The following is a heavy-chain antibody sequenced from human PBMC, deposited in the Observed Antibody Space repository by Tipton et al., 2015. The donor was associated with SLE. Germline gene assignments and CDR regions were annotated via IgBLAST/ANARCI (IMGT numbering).Heavy chain of an antibody. CDR2: IYYSGST. CDR1: GGSISSSSYY. V-gene: IGHV4-39*02. Sequence: TLSLTCTVSGGSISSSSYYWGWIRQPPGKGLEWIGSIYYSGSTYYNPSLKSRVTISVDTSKNQFSLKLSSVTAADTAVYYCARDRYDVLTGYSYFDYWGQGTLVTVSS. J-gene: IGHJ4*02. CDR3: ARDRYDVLTGYSYFDY. D-gene: IGHD3-9*01.